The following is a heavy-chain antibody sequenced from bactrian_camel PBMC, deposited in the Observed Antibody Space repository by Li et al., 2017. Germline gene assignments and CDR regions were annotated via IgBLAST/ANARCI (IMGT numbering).Heavy chain of an antibody. J-gene: IGHJ4*01. V-gene: IGHV3S53*01. CDR2: FDRDGTI. CDR3: TVGRNRRRGSWYEGDLYDY. CDR1: GYDYSKYS. Sequence: VQLVESGGGSVQAGESLTLSCATSGYDYSKYSMAWFRTPPRKQREEVACFDRDGTITVADFVKDRFTISEDNVKHIVYLQMNDLKPEDTAMYYCTVGRNRRRGSWYEGDLYDYWGQGTQVTVS. D-gene: IGHD6*01.